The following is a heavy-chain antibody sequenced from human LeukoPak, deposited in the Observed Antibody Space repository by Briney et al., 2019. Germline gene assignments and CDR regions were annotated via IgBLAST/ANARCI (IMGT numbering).Heavy chain of an antibody. Sequence: SETLSLTSAAFGATFSGVCCTWLRQPPGKGLEWIGQINHRGSSHYNPSLRSRVTISVDTSKTQFSLKLTSVTAADTAVYYCARDKFFCVSVSCNIRLFACWRLGALVTVSS. CDR3: ARDKFFCVSVSCNIRLFAC. CDR2: INHRGSS. V-gene: IGHV4-34*01. CDR1: GATFSGVC. J-gene: IGHJ4*02. D-gene: IGHD3-9*01.